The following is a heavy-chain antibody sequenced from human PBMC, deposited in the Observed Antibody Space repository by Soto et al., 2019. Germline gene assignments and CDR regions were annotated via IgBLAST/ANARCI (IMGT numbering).Heavy chain of an antibody. J-gene: IGHJ5*02. Sequence: GASVKVSCKASGGTFSSYTISWVRQAPGRGLEWMGRIIPILGIANYAQKFQGRVTITADKSTSTAYMELSSLRSEDTAVYYCARQGGNIVVVPAAPNWFDPWGQGTLVTVSS. CDR2: IIPILGIA. V-gene: IGHV1-69*02. CDR3: ARQGGNIVVVPAAPNWFDP. D-gene: IGHD2-2*01. CDR1: GGTFSSYT.